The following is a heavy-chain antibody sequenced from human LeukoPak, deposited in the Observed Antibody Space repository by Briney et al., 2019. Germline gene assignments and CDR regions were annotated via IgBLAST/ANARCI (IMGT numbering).Heavy chain of an antibody. CDR3: ARTPWDRGGDCYPLPYYFDY. Sequence: SVKVSCKASGGTFSSYAISWVRQAPGQGLEWMGRIIPILGIANYAQKFQGRVTITADKSTSTAYMELSSLRSEDTAVYYCARTPWDRGGDCYPLPYYFDYWGQGTLVTVSS. CDR1: GGTFSSYA. J-gene: IGHJ4*02. V-gene: IGHV1-69*04. CDR2: IIPILGIA. D-gene: IGHD2-21*02.